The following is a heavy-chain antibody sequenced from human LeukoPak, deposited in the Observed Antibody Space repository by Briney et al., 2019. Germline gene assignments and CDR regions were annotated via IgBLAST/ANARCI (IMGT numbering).Heavy chain of an antibody. CDR3: AKAGKRWLQLFDY. CDR1: GFTFSSYA. CDR2: ISGSGGST. D-gene: IGHD5-24*01. J-gene: IGHJ4*02. V-gene: IGHV3-23*01. Sequence: GGSLRLSCAASGFTFSSYAMSWVRQAPGKGLEWVSAISGSGGSTYYADSVKGRFTISRDSSKNTLYLQMNSLRAEDTAVYYCAKAGKRWLQLFDYWGQGTLVTVSS.